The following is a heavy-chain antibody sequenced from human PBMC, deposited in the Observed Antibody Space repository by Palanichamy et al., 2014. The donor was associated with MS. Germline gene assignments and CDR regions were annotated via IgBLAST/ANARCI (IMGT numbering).Heavy chain of an antibody. Sequence: EVQLVESGGGLVQPGGSLRLSCAASGFTLSNYWMTWVRQAPGKGLGWVANIKQDGSEKNYVDSVKGRFTVSRDNAKNSLYLQMNSLRADDTALYQCQRGGRDSAWYWRGPWGQGALVTVSS. J-gene: IGHJ5*02. CDR2: IKQDGSEK. CDR1: GFTLSNYW. CDR3: QRGGRDSAWYWRGP. V-gene: IGHV3-7*03. D-gene: IGHD2-8*02.